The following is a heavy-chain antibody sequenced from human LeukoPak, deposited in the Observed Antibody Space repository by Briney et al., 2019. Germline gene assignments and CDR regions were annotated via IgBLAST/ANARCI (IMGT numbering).Heavy chain of an antibody. CDR2: IYYSEST. Sequence: SQTLSLTCTVSGGSISSGGYYWSWIRQPPGQGLEWIGSIYYSESTYYNPSLKSRVTISVDMSKKQFSLKLSSVTAADTAVYYCARVAAGRYYFYYYMDVWGKGTTVTVSS. CDR3: ARVAAGRYYFYYYMDV. J-gene: IGHJ6*03. V-gene: IGHV4-39*01. D-gene: IGHD6-25*01. CDR1: GGSISSGGYY.